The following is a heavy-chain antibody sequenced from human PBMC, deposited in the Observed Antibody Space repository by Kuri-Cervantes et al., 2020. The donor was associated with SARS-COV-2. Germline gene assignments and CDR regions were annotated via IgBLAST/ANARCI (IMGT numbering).Heavy chain of an antibody. D-gene: IGHD1-1*01. Sequence: GGSLRLSCAASGFSFSNSGMHWVRQAPGKGLEWLGVILYDGSNKYYGDSVKGRFTISRDNSKNSLYLQMNSLRAEDTAVYYCARDKVQLERPRYDYYYYDMDVWGQGTTVTVSS. CDR3: ARDKVQLERPRYDYYYYDMDV. CDR2: ILYDGSNK. J-gene: IGHJ6*02. V-gene: IGHV3-30*06. CDR1: GFSFSNSG.